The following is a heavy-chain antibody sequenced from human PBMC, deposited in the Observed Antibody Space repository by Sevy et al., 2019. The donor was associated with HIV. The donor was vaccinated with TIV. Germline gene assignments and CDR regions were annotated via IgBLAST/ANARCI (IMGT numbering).Heavy chain of an antibody. CDR3: ARDSSSSSFDY. CDR2: IWYDGSNK. CDR1: GFTFSSYG. J-gene: IGHJ4*02. D-gene: IGHD6-19*01. Sequence: GWSLRLSCAASGFTFSSYGMHWVRQAPGKGLEWVAVIWYDGSNKYYADSVKGRFTISRDNSKNTLYLQMNSLRAEDTAVYYCARDSSSSSFDYWGQGTLVTVSS. V-gene: IGHV3-33*01.